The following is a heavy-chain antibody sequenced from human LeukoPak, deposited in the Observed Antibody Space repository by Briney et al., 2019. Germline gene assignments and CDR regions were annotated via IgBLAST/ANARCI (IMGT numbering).Heavy chain of an antibody. CDR2: IIPILGIA. Sequence: GASVKVSCKASGGTFSSYTISWVRQAPGQGREWMGRIIPILGIANYAQKFQGRVTITADKSTSTAYMELSSLRSEDTAVYYCARGNYDFWSGHRYWGQGTLVTVSS. CDR3: ARGNYDFWSGHRY. D-gene: IGHD3-3*01. CDR1: GGTFSSYT. V-gene: IGHV1-69*02. J-gene: IGHJ4*02.